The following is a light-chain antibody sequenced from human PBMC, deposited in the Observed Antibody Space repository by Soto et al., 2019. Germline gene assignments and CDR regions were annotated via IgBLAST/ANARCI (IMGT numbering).Light chain of an antibody. CDR1: SSDVGSYNH. Sequence: QSVLTQPASVSGSPGQSITISCTGTSSDVGSYNHVSWYQQHPGKAPKLMIYDVTNRPSGVSNRFSGSKSGSTASLTISGLQAEDEADYFCTSYTTTSTYVFGTGTKVT. V-gene: IGLV2-14*02. J-gene: IGLJ1*01. CDR2: DVT. CDR3: TSYTTTSTYV.